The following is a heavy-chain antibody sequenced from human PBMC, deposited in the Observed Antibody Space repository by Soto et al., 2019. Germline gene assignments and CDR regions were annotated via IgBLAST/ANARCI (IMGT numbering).Heavy chain of an antibody. V-gene: IGHV3-13*01. CDR1: GFTFSSYD. J-gene: IGHJ6*02. CDR2: IGTAGDT. CDR3: ARGGIRHHRKSYYYDSSGTLGMDV. D-gene: IGHD3-22*01. Sequence: GGALRLSCAASGFTFSSYDMHWVRQATGKGLEWVSAIGTAGDTYYPGSVKGRFTISRENAKNSLYLQMNSLRAGDTAVYYCARGGIRHHRKSYYYDSSGTLGMDVWGQGTTVAVSS.